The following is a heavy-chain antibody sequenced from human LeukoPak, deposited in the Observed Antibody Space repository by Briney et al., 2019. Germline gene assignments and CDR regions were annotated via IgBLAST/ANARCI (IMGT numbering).Heavy chain of an antibody. CDR3: ARAAVGSVDY. CDR2: IYHGGNT. J-gene: IGHJ4*02. V-gene: IGHV4-30-2*01. CDR1: GDSVSSGVYF. Sequence: SQTLSLTCTVSGDSVSSGVYFRSWIRQPPGKGLEYLGYIYHGGNTFYNPSLKSRVTISVDTSKNQFSLKLSSVTAADTAVYYCARAAVGSVDYWGQGTLVTVSS. D-gene: IGHD4-23*01.